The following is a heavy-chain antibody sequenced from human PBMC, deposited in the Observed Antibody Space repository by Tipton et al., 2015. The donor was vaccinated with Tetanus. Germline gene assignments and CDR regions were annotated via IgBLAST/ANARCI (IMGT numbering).Heavy chain of an antibody. D-gene: IGHD2-8*02. CDR3: ARATSTGPAYNWFDP. CDR2: IYIPESA. V-gene: IGHV4-4*08. J-gene: IGHJ5*02. Sequence: TLSLTCTVSGDSISSSYWSWIRQPPGKGLEWIGYIYIPESAKIYNPSFQSRVAISIDTSKSQLSMKLTSVTAADTAVYYCARATSTGPAYNWFDPWGQGTLVTVSS. CDR1: GDSISSSY.